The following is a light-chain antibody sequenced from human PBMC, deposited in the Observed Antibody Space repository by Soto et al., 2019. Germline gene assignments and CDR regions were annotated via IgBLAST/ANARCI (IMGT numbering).Light chain of an antibody. J-gene: IGKJ1*01. CDR1: QGISNY. V-gene: IGKV1-27*01. CDR3: QQYESAPWT. Sequence: DIQMTQSPSSLSASVRDRVTITCRASQGISNYLAWYQQKPGKVPKLLIYAASTLQSGVPSRFSGSGSGTDFTLTISILQPEGVVTYYCQQYESAPWTFGQGTKVESK. CDR2: AAS.